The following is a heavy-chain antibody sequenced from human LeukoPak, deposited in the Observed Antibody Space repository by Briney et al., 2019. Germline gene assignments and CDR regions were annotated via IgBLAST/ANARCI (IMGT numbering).Heavy chain of an antibody. V-gene: IGHV1-69*13. CDR3: ARQGQQLVHSSDWFDP. J-gene: IGHJ5*02. CDR2: IIPIFGTA. Sequence: SVKVSCKASGGTFSSYAISWVRQAPGQGLEWMGGIIPIFGTANYAQKFQGRVTITADESTSTAYMELSSLRSEDTAVYYCARQGQQLVHSSDWFDPWGQGTLVTVSS. CDR1: GGTFSSYA. D-gene: IGHD6-13*01.